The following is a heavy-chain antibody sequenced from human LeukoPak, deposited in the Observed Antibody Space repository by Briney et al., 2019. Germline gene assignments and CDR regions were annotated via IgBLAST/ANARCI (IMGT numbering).Heavy chain of an antibody. CDR1: GGSLSSYF. J-gene: IGHJ4*02. CDR3: ARQPSSWFTSFDS. V-gene: IGHV4-59*01. D-gene: IGHD6-13*01. Sequence: SETLSLTCTVSGGSLSSYFWSWIRQRPGQGLELNAYIYYNDSTNYNPSLKSLVTISVDTSKNQFSLKLSSVTAADTAVYYCARQPSSWFTSFDSWGQGTLVTVSS. CDR2: IYYNDST.